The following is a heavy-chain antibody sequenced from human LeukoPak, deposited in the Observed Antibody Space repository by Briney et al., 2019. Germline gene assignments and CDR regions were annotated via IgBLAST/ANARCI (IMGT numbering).Heavy chain of an antibody. Sequence: ASVKVSCKASGYTFTGYYMHWVRQAPGQGLEWMGWINPNSGGTNYAQKFQGRVTMSVDTSKNQFSLKLSSVTAADTAVYYCARDSHYGDFFDYWGQGTLVTVSS. CDR2: INPNSGGT. V-gene: IGHV1-2*02. D-gene: IGHD4-17*01. CDR3: ARDSHYGDFFDY. CDR1: GYTFTGYY. J-gene: IGHJ4*02.